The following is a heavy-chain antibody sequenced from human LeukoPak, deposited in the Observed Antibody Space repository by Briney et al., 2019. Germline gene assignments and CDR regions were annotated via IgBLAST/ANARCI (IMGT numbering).Heavy chain of an antibody. J-gene: IGHJ3*02. Sequence: GGSLRLSCAASGFTFSSYWMSWVRQAPGKGLEWVANIKQDGSEKYYVDSVKGRFTISRDNAKNSLYLQMNSLRAEDTAVYYCAVHEWELPHAFDIWGQGTMVTVSS. CDR1: GFTFSSYW. V-gene: IGHV3-7*01. CDR2: IKQDGSEK. CDR3: AVHEWELPHAFDI. D-gene: IGHD1-26*01.